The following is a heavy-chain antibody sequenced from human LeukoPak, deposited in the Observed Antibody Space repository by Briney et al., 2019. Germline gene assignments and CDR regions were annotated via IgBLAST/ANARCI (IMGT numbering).Heavy chain of an antibody. D-gene: IGHD2-15*01. CDR3: PRIRYCSGGSCLPGDD. CDR2: IYYSGST. J-gene: IGHJ4*02. Sequence: SQTLSLTCTVSGGSISSGDYYWSWIRQHPGKGLEWIGHIYYSGSTYYNPSLKSRVTISVDTSKNQFSLKLSSVTAADTAVYDCPRIRYCSGGSCLPGDDWGQGTLVTVSS. V-gene: IGHV4-31*03. CDR1: GGSISSGDYY.